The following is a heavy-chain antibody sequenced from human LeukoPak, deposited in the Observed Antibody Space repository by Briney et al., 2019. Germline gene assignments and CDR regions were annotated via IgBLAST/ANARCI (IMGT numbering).Heavy chain of an antibody. CDR3: AKVKVSHWLVFFDY. CDR2: ISGSGGST. Sequence: GGSLRLSCAASGFTFSSYAMSWVRQAPGKGLEWVSAISGSGGSTYYADSVKGRFTISRDNSKNTLYLQMNSLRPEDTAVYYCAKVKVSHWLVFFDYWGQGTLVTVSS. J-gene: IGHJ4*02. V-gene: IGHV3-23*01. D-gene: IGHD6-19*01. CDR1: GFTFSSYA.